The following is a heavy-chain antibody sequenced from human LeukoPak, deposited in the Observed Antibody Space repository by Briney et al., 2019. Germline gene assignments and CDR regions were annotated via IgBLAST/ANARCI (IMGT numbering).Heavy chain of an antibody. V-gene: IGHV3-23*01. CDR2: ISGSGGST. Sequence: GGSLGLSCAASGFTFSSYAMSWVRQAPGKGLEWVSAISGSGGSTYYADSVKGRFTISRDNSKNTLYLQMNSLRAEDTAVYYCAKDGVDFWSGYTNWFDPWGQGTLVTVSS. D-gene: IGHD3-3*01. J-gene: IGHJ5*02. CDR3: AKDGVDFWSGYTNWFDP. CDR1: GFTFSSYA.